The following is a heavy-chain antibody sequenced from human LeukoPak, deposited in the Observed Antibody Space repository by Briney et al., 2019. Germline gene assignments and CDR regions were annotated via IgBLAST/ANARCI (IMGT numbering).Heavy chain of an antibody. CDR2: IYYSGST. D-gene: IGHD6-6*01. CDR1: GGSIRSYY. V-gene: IGHV4-59*01. J-gene: IGHJ6*03. Sequence: SETLSLTCTVSGGSIRSYYWSWIRQPPGKGLEWIGYIYYSGSTNYNPSLKSRVTISVDTSKNQFSLKLSSVTAADTAVYYRARGGGLDYYYYYMNVWGKGTTVTISS. CDR3: ARGGGLDYYYYYMNV.